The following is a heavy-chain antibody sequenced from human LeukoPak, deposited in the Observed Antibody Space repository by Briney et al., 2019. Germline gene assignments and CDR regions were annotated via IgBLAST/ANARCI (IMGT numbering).Heavy chain of an antibody. CDR1: GFTFSSYW. D-gene: IGHD5-18*01. V-gene: IGHV3-74*01. J-gene: IGHJ4*02. CDR2: INSDGSAT. CDR3: ARARGDSSPASRYFDY. Sequence: GGSLRLSCAASGFTFSSYWMQWVRLAPGKGLVWVSRINSDGSATSHADSVKGRFTISRDNSKNTLYVQMNSLKPEDTAIYYCARARGDSSPASRYFDYWGQGAPVTVSS.